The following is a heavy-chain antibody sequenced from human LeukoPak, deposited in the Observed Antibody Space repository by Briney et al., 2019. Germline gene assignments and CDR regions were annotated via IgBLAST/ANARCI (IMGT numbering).Heavy chain of an antibody. Sequence: SETLSLTCAVYGGSFSGYYWSWIRQPPGKGLEWIGEINHSGSTNYNPSLKSRVTISVDTSKNQFSLKLSSVTAADTAVYYCARVPITMIATRAFDIWGQGTMVTVSS. CDR1: GGSFSGYY. CDR2: INHSGST. V-gene: IGHV4-34*01. CDR3: ARVPITMIATRAFDI. D-gene: IGHD3-22*01. J-gene: IGHJ3*02.